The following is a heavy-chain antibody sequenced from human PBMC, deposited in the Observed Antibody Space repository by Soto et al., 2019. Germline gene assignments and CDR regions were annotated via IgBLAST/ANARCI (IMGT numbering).Heavy chain of an antibody. Sequence: SETLSLTCTVSGGSIRSYYWSWIRQPPGKGLEWIGYIYYSGSTYYNPSLKSRVTISVDTSKNQFSLKLSSVTAADTAVYYCARVGSYHSTAFDIWGQGTMVTVSS. CDR2: IYYSGST. V-gene: IGHV4-59*12. D-gene: IGHD3-10*01. CDR1: GGSIRSYY. J-gene: IGHJ3*02. CDR3: ARVGSYHSTAFDI.